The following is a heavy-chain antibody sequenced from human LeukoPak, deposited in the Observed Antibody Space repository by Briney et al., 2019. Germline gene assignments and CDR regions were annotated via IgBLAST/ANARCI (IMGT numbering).Heavy chain of an antibody. CDR2: IYPGDSDT. V-gene: IGHV5-51*01. CDR3: VRPGPYSSNWYNWYFDL. D-gene: IGHD6-13*01. CDR1: GYSFTNYW. J-gene: IGHJ2*01. Sequence: GESLKISCKGSGYSFTNYWIGWVRQMPGKGLEWMGIIYPGDSDTRYSPSFEGQVTISADKSIDTAYLQWSSLQASDTAMYFCVRPGPYSSNWYNWYFDLWGRGTLVTVSS.